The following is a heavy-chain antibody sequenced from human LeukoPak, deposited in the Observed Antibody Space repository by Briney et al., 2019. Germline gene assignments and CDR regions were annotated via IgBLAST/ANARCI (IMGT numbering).Heavy chain of an antibody. CDR3: ASRETHYYYGMDV. CDR1: GGSISSSSYY. CDR2: IYYSGST. Sequence: SETLSLTCTVSGGSISSSSYYWGWIRQPPGKGLEWIGSIYYSGSTYYNPSLKSRVTISLDTPNNQFSLKLSFVTAADTAVYFCASRETHYYYGMDVWGQGTTVTVSS. D-gene: IGHD3-10*01. V-gene: IGHV4-39*07. J-gene: IGHJ6*02.